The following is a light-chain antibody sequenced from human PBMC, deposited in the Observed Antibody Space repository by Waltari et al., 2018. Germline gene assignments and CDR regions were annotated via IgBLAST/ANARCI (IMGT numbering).Light chain of an antibody. CDR3: AAWDTRLSAGV. J-gene: IGLJ3*02. V-gene: IGLV10-54*04. CDR1: NNNVGKQG. CDR2: RNN. Sequence: QAGLTQPPSVSKDLRQTATLTCTGNNNNVGKQGATWLQRHQGHPPKLLSYRNNNRPSGSSERFSASRSGNTASLTITGLQPEDEADYYCAAWDTRLSAGVFGGGTKLTVL.